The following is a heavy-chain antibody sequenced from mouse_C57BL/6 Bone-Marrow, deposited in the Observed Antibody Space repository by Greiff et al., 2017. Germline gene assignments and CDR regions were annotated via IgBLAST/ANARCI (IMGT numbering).Heavy chain of an antibody. CDR2: IYPGSGNT. J-gene: IGHJ2*01. D-gene: IGHD4-1*01. V-gene: IGHV1-66*01. CDR1: GYSFTSYY. CDR3: ASDNWGSFDY. Sequence: VQLQQSGPELVKPGASVKISCKASGYSFTSYYIHWVKQRPGQGLEWIGWIYPGSGNTKYNEKFKGKDTLTADTSSSTAYMQLSSLTSEDSAVYYCASDNWGSFDYWGQGTTLTVSS.